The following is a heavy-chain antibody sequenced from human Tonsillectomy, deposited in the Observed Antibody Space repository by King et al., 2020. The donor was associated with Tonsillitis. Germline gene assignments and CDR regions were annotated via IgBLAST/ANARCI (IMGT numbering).Heavy chain of an antibody. Sequence: QLQESGPGVVKPSETLSLSCTVSGGSIRRSDHYWAWIRQPPGKRLEWIGYMYYSGTIFYNPSLKSRITISGGTSENRFSLKLGSVTAADTAVYFCARYVSGSFDYWGQGALVTVSS. V-gene: IGHV4-39*01. CDR2: MYYSGTI. CDR3: ARYVSGSFDY. D-gene: IGHD1-26*01. J-gene: IGHJ4*02. CDR1: GGSIRRSDHY.